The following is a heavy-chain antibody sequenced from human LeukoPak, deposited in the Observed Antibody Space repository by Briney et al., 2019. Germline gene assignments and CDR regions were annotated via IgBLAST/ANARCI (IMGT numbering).Heavy chain of an antibody. D-gene: IGHD3-22*01. CDR3: ARAPRYRVVVTYYYYYYMDV. Sequence: ASVKVSCMASGGTFSSYAISWVRQAPGQGLEWMGGIIPIFGTANYAQKFQGRVTITADKSTSTAYMELSSLRSEDTAVYYCARAPRYRVVVTYYYYYYMDVWGKGTTVTVSS. J-gene: IGHJ6*03. CDR1: GGTFSSYA. V-gene: IGHV1-69*06. CDR2: IIPIFGTA.